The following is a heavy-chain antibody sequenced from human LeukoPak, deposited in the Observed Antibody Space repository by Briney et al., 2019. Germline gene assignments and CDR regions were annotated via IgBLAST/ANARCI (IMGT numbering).Heavy chain of an antibody. V-gene: IGHV4-59*01. CDR3: AREGGDIAVAGRRGYYFDY. CDR1: GGSISSYY. D-gene: IGHD6-19*01. CDR2: IYYSGST. J-gene: IGHJ4*02. Sequence: SETLSLTCTVSGGSISSYYRSWIRQPPGKGLEWIGYIYYSGSTTYNTSFKSRVTISVKTSKNQFSLKRRSVTAADTALFYCAREGGDIAVAGRRGYYFDYWGQGTLVTVSS.